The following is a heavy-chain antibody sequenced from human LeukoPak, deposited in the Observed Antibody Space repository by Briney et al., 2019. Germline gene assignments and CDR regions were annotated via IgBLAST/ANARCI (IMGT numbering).Heavy chain of an antibody. Sequence: SETLSLTCTVSGYSISSGYFWGWMRQPPGKGLEWIGSIYQSETAHYNPSLKSRVTISVDKSKNQFSLKLSSVTAADTAVYYLARVLGYDDSSCYYGKNYYYYMDVWGKGTTVTVSS. CDR3: ARVLGYDDSSCYYGKNYYYYMDV. CDR2: IYQSETA. V-gene: IGHV4-38-2*02. J-gene: IGHJ6*03. CDR1: GYSISSGYF. D-gene: IGHD3-22*01.